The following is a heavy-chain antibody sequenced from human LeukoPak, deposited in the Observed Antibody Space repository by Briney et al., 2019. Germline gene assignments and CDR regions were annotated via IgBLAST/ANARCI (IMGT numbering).Heavy chain of an antibody. D-gene: IGHD3-10*01. CDR3: ARFLRGPIWGSGSSPGDAFDI. V-gene: IGHV4-31*03. CDR1: GGSINIGGYY. J-gene: IGHJ3*02. CDR2: IYYSGST. Sequence: RASQTLSLTCTVSGGSINIGGYYWSWIRQHPGKGLEWIGYIYYSGSTYYNPSLKSRVTISVDTSKNQFSLKLSSVTAADTAVYYCARFLRGPIWGSGSSPGDAFDIWGQGTMVTVSS.